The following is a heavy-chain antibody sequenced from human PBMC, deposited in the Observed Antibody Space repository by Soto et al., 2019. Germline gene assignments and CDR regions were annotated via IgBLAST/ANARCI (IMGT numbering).Heavy chain of an antibody. CDR2: INPNSGGT. Sequence: VASVKVSCKASGYTFTGYYMHWVRQAPGQGLEWMGWINPNSGGTNYAQKFQGWVTMTRDTSISTAYMELSRLRSDDTAVYYCARGGGMTTVISYNWFDPWGQGTLVTVSS. V-gene: IGHV1-2*04. D-gene: IGHD4-4*01. CDR3: ARGGGMTTVISYNWFDP. CDR1: GYTFTGYY. J-gene: IGHJ5*02.